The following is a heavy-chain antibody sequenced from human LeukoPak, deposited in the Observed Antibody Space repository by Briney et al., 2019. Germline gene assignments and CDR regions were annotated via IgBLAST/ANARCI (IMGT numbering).Heavy chain of an antibody. CDR2: IYYSGST. J-gene: IGHJ4*02. Sequence: SETLSLTCTVSGGSISSSSYYWGWIRQPPGKGLEWIGSIYYSGSTYYNPSLKSRVTISVDTSKNQFSLKLSSVTAADTAVYYCARSPVLRFLEPTVDYWGQGTLVTVSS. CDR3: ARSPVLRFLEPTVDY. CDR1: GGSISSSSYY. V-gene: IGHV4-39*01. D-gene: IGHD3-3*01.